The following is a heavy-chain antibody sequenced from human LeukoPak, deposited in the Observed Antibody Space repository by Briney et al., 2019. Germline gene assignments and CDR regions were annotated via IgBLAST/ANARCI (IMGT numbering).Heavy chain of an antibody. D-gene: IGHD3-10*01. Sequence: GESLKISCKGSGYSFTSYWIGWVRQMPGKGLEWMGIIYPGDSDTRYSPSFQGQVTISADKSTSTAYLQWSSLKASDTAMYYCARLYYGSGRDKNWFDPWGQRTLVTVSS. V-gene: IGHV5-51*01. CDR2: IYPGDSDT. J-gene: IGHJ5*02. CDR1: GYSFTSYW. CDR3: ARLYYGSGRDKNWFDP.